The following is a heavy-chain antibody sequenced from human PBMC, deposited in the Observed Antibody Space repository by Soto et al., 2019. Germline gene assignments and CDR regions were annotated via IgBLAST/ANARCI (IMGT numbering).Heavy chain of an antibody. D-gene: IGHD6-13*01. CDR3: ARDIAAAGMEDWFEP. CDR2: IYTSGTT. Sequence: SETLSLTCTVSGGSISGYYWSWIRQPAGKGLEWLGRIYTSGTTNYNPSLKSRITMSVDTSKNQLSLKLSSVTVADTAVYYCARDIAAAGMEDWFEPWSQGTLVTVSS. J-gene: IGHJ5*02. CDR1: GGSISGYY. V-gene: IGHV4-4*07.